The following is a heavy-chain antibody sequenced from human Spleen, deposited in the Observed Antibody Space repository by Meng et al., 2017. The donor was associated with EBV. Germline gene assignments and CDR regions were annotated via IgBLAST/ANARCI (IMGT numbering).Heavy chain of an antibody. Sequence: SGAGQFKRSETLPLPCTVPGGPVSSFYSWAWIRQPPGRGLEWIGSVHYSGSTYYSPSLKSRITVSVDTSKNQFSLRLTSVTAADTAVYYCARPFPSIHSPRLDPFGDWGQGTLVTVSS. J-gene: IGHJ4*02. V-gene: IGHV4-39*01. CDR1: GGPVSSFYS. CDR2: VHYSGST. CDR3: ARPFPSIHSPRLDPFGD. D-gene: IGHD6-19*01.